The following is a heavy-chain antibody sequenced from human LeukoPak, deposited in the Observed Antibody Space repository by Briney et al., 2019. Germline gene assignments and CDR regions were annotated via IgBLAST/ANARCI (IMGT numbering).Heavy chain of an antibody. CDR1: GGSISSSSYY. D-gene: IGHD3-3*01. Sequence: SETLSLTCTVSGGSISSSSYYWGWIRQPPGKGLEWIGSIYYSGSTYYNPSLKSRVTISVDTSKNQFSLKLSSVTAADTAVYYWARPYYDFWSGYHIVGFDPWGQGTLVTVSS. J-gene: IGHJ5*02. V-gene: IGHV4-39*01. CDR2: IYYSGST. CDR3: ARPYYDFWSGYHIVGFDP.